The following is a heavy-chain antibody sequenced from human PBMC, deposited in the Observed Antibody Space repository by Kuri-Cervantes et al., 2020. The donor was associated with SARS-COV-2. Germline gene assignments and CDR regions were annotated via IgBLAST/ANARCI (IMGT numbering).Heavy chain of an antibody. J-gene: IGHJ6*02. CDR3: AKEISTTGHRYFYGMDV. CDR1: GFTFNTYA. D-gene: IGHD2/OR15-2a*01. V-gene: IGHV3-30*04. CDR2: ISFDGIDK. Sequence: GESLKISCAASGFTFNTYAVHWLRQAPGKGLEWVAIISFDGIDKYYGDSVKGRFTISRDNSKNTLYLQMNSLRAEDTAVYYCAKEISTTGHRYFYGMDVWGQGTTVTVSS.